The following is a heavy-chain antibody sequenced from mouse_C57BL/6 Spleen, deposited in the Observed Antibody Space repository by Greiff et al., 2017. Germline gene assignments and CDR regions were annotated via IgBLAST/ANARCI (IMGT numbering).Heavy chain of an antibody. CDR3: ARWNDYDFDY. J-gene: IGHJ2*01. CDR1: GYTFTSYW. Sequence: QVQLKQPGAELVRPGSSVKLSCKASGYTFTSYWMDWVKQRPGQGLEWIGNIYPSDSETHYNQKFKDKATLTVDKSSSTAYMQLSSLTSEDSAVYYCARWNDYDFDYWGQGTTLTVSS. D-gene: IGHD2-4*01. V-gene: IGHV1-61*01. CDR2: IYPSDSET.